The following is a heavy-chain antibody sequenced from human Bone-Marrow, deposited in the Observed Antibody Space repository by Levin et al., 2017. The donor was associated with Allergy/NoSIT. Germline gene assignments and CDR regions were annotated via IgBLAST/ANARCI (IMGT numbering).Heavy chain of an antibody. J-gene: IGHJ4*02. CDR1: GGSFSGYY. D-gene: IGHD3-3*01. Sequence: SETLSLTCAVYGGSFSGYYWSWIRQPPGKGLEWIGEINHSGSTNYNPSLKSRVTISVDTSKNQFSLKLSSVTAADTAVYYCARSRLRFLEWLLMDYFDYWGQGTLVTVSS. CDR2: INHSGST. V-gene: IGHV4-34*01. CDR3: ARSRLRFLEWLLMDYFDY.